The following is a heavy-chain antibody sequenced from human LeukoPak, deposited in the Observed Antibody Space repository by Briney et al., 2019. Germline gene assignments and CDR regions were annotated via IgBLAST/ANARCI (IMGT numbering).Heavy chain of an antibody. V-gene: IGHV1-18*01. CDR2: ISAYNGNT. D-gene: IGHD6-13*01. J-gene: IGHJ6*02. CDR3: AATEDSSSWYTYYYYGMDV. CDR1: GYTFTSYG. Sequence: ASVKVSCKASGYTFTSYGISWVRRAPGQGLEWMGWISAYNGNTNYAQKLQGRVTMTTDTSTSTAYMELRSLRSDDTAVYYCAATEDSSSWYTYYYYGMDVWGQGTTVTVSS.